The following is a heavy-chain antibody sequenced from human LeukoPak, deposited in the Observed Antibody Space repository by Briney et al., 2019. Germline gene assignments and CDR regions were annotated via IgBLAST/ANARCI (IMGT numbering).Heavy chain of an antibody. CDR2: IYYSGST. CDR3: ANVDTAMVSSDY. CDR1: GGSISSSSYY. Sequence: SETLSLTCTVSGGSISSSSYYWGWIRQPPGKGLEWIGSIYYSGSTYYNPSLKSRVTISVDTSKSQFSLKLSSVTAADTAVYYCANVDTAMVSSDYWGQGTLVTVSS. J-gene: IGHJ4*02. V-gene: IGHV4-39*01. D-gene: IGHD5-18*01.